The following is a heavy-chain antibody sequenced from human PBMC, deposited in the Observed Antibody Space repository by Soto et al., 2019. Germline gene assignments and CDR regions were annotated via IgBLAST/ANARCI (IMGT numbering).Heavy chain of an antibody. CDR2: ISSSSSYI. CDR1: GFTFSSYS. V-gene: IGHV3-21*01. D-gene: IGHD3-9*01. J-gene: IGHJ4*02. Sequence: GGSLRLSCAASGFTFSSYSMNWVRQAPGKGLEWVSSISSSSSYIYYADSVKGRFTISRDNAKNSLYLQMNSLRAEDTAVYYCARASWDYDILTAAVDYWGQGALVTVSS. CDR3: ARASWDYDILTAAVDY.